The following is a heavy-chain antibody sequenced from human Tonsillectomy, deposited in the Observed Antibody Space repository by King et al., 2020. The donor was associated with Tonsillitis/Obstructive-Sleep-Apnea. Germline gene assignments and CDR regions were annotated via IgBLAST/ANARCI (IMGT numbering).Heavy chain of an antibody. J-gene: IGHJ4*02. CDR1: GFTFSSYE. D-gene: IGHD3-10*01. Sequence: VQLVESGGGLVQPGGSLRLSCAASGFTFSSYEMNWVRQAPGKGLEWGSYISSSGSTIYYAESVKGRFTISRDNAKNSLYLQMSSLRDEDTAVYYCASGLVRGVIITAVFAYWGQGTLVTVSS. CDR2: ISSSGSTI. CDR3: ASGLVRGVIITAVFAY. V-gene: IGHV3-48*03.